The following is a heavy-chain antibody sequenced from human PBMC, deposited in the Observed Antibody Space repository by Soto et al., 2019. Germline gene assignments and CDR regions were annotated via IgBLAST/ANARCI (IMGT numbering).Heavy chain of an antibody. CDR2: IYYSGST. CDR3: AREIVGYNWFDP. J-gene: IGHJ5*02. D-gene: IGHD2-21*01. CDR1: GGSISSYY. Sequence: SETLSLTCTVSGGSISSYYWSWIRQPPGKGLEWIGYIYYSGSTNCNPSLKSRVTISVDTSKNQFSLKLSSVTAADTAVYYCAREIVGYNWFDPWGQGTLVTVSS. V-gene: IGHV4-59*01.